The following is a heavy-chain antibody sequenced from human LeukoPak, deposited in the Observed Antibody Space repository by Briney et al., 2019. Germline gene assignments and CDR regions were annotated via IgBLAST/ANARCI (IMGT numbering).Heavy chain of an antibody. V-gene: IGHV3-23*01. Sequence: PGGSLRLSCAASGFTFSSYAMSWVRQAPGKGLEWVSAISGSGVATYYADSVKGRFTISRDNYKNTLYLQMNSLRAGDTAVYYCAKGNYDFWSGYPGLSYFDYWGQGTLVTVSS. CDR3: AKGNYDFWSGYPGLSYFDY. CDR1: GFTFSSYA. J-gene: IGHJ4*02. D-gene: IGHD3-3*01. CDR2: ISGSGVAT.